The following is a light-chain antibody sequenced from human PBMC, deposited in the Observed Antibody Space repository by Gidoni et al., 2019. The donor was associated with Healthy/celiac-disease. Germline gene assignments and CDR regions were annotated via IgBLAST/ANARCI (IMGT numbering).Light chain of an antibody. Sequence: DIQMTQSPSSLSASVGDRVTITCRASQSISSYFNWYQQKPGKAPKLLIYAASSLQSGVPSRFRGSGSGTDFTLTISSLQPEDFATYYCQQSYSTPPWTFGQGTKVEIK. CDR1: QSISSY. CDR3: QQSYSTPPWT. V-gene: IGKV1-39*01. J-gene: IGKJ1*01. CDR2: AAS.